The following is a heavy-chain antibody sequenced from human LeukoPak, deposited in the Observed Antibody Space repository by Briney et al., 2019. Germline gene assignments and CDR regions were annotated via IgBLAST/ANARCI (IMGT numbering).Heavy chain of an antibody. J-gene: IGHJ4*02. CDR1: RFTFSNYW. CDR2: IKQDGSEK. Sequence: GGSLRLSCATSRFTFSNYWMSWVRQAPGKGLEWVANIKQDGSEKYYADSVKGRFTISRDNSKNTLYLQMNSLRPEDTAVYYCAKLISPYDYWGQGTLVTVSS. V-gene: IGHV3-7*01. CDR3: AKLISPYDY. D-gene: IGHD5-24*01.